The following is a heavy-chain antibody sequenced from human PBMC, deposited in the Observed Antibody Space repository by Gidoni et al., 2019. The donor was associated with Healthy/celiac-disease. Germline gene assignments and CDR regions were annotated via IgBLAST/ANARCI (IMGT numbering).Heavy chain of an antibody. J-gene: IGHJ6*02. V-gene: IGHV6-1*01. D-gene: IGHD6-19*01. CDR1: GDRVSSNSAA. CDR3: AREPTYSSGWSPAGSVGDYYYYGMDV. Sequence: VQLQQSGPGLVKPSQTLSLTCAISGDRVSSNSAAWNWIRPSPSGGLEWLGRTYYRSKWYNDYAVSVKSRITINPDTARNQFSLQLKSVTPEDSALYYCAREPTYSSGWSPAGSVGDYYYYGMDVWGQGTTVTVSS. CDR2: TYYRSKWYN.